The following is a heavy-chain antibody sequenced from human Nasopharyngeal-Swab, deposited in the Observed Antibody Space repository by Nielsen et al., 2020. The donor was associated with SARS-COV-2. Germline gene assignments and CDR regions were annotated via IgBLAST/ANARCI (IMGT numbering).Heavy chain of an antibody. CDR2: IKQDGSEK. D-gene: IGHD1-1*01. V-gene: IGHV3-7*03. J-gene: IGHJ6*03. CDR3: ATEKLEVSFRRMGYNCYMDV. Sequence: VRQAPGKGLECVANIKQDGSEKYYVDSVKGRFTVSRDNARNTLYLQMSSLRAEDTAVYYCATEKLEVSFRRMGYNCYMDVWGKGTTVTVSS.